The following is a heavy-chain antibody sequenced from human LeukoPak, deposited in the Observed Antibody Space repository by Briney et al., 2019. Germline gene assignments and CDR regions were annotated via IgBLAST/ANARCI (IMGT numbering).Heavy chain of an antibody. CDR1: GGTFSSYA. Sequence: SVKVSCKASGGTFSSYAISWVRQAPGQGLEWMGGIIPIFGTANYAQKFQGRVTITADESTSTAYMELSSLRSEDTAVYYCARAWLRYFHWFDPWGQGTLVTVSS. CDR2: IIPIFGTA. V-gene: IGHV1-69*13. J-gene: IGHJ5*02. D-gene: IGHD3-9*01. CDR3: ARAWLRYFHWFDP.